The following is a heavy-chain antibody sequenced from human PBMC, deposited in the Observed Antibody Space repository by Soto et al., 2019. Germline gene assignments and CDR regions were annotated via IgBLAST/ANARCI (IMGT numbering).Heavy chain of an antibody. CDR2: ISAYNGNT. Sequence: QVQLVQSGAEVKKPGASVKVSCKASGYTFTSYHITWVRQAPGKGLEWMGWISAYNGNTNDGLTLQARATMTTDTSASTAYWEVGSLRSDDTAVYYCARDSAPPREWGQGTLVTVSS. J-gene: IGHJ4*02. CDR1: GYTFTSYH. CDR3: ARDSAPPRE. V-gene: IGHV1-18*01.